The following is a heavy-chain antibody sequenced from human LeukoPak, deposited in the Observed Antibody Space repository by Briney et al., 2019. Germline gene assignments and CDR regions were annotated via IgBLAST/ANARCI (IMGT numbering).Heavy chain of an antibody. CDR1: GFTFRNCW. J-gene: IGHJ4*02. CDR3: ASGWDLRNFDY. CDR2: IKHDGSEK. V-gene: IGHV3-7*01. Sequence: PGGSLRLSCAASGFTFRNCWMSWVRQAPGKGLEWVANIKHDGSEKYYVDSVKDRFTISRDNAKSSLYLQMNSLRAEDTAVYYCASGWDLRNFDYWGQGTLVTVSS. D-gene: IGHD1-26*01.